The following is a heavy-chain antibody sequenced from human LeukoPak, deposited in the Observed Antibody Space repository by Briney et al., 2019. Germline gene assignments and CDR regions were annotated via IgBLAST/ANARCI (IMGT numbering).Heavy chain of an antibody. V-gene: IGHV1-8*01. J-gene: IGHJ5*02. CDR2: MNPKNGHT. CDR1: GYTFTNFD. CDR3: ARGLGQA. Sequence: ASVKVSCKSSGYTFTNFDINWVPQVTGQGLEWMGRMNPKNGHTDYAQKFQGRVTMTSDITISTVFMELSRLTSDDTAVYYCARGLGQAWGQGTLVTVSS.